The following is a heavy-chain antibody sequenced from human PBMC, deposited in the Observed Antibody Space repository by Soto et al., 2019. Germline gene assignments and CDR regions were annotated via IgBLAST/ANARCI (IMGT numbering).Heavy chain of an antibody. J-gene: IGHJ4*02. Sequence: QVQLVESGGGVVQPGRSLRLSCAASGFTFSSYAMHWVRQAPGKGLEWVAVISYDGSNKYYADSVKGRFTISRDNSKNTLYLQMNSLRAEDMAVYYCARHAATSTRGEDYWGQGTLVTVSS. CDR1: GFTFSSYA. D-gene: IGHD6-25*01. CDR2: ISYDGSNK. V-gene: IGHV3-30-3*01. CDR3: ARHAATSTRGEDY.